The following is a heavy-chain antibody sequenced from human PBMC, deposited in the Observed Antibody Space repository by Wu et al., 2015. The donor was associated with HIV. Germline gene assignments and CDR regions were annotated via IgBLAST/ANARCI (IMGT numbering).Heavy chain of an antibody. J-gene: IGHJ4*02. Sequence: QVQLQESGPGLVKPSQTLSLTCIVSGDSINSADDYWTWIRQPPGKALEWIGYIYYSGSTYYNPSLKSRLTISLDPSKNQFSLKVRSVTAADTAVYYCARDRGWRQVGIDSWGQGILVTVSS. D-gene: IGHD3-10*01. V-gene: IGHV4-30-4*01. CDR1: GDSINSADDY. CDR3: ARDRGWRQVGIDS. CDR2: IYYSGST.